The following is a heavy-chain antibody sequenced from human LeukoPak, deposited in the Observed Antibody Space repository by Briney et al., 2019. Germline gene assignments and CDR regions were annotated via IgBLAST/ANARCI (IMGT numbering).Heavy chain of an antibody. CDR1: GYTFTSYG. CDR3: ARDLKAVTIIPLDP. CDR2: ISAYNGNT. V-gene: IGHV1-18*01. D-gene: IGHD3-3*01. Sequence: ASVKVSCKASGYTFTSYGISWVRQAPGQGLEWMGWISAYNGNTNYAQKLQGRVTMTTDTSTSTAYMELRSLRSDDTAVYYCARDLKAVTIIPLDPWGQGTLVTVSS. J-gene: IGHJ5*02.